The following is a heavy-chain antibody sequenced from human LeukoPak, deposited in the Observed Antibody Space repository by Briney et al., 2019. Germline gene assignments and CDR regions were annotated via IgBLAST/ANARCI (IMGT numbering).Heavy chain of an antibody. V-gene: IGHV1-18*01. CDR2: SSAYNGNT. Sequence: ASVKVSCKASGYTFTNYGISWVRQAPGQGLEWMGWSSAYNGNTNYAQRLQGRVTMTADTSTSTAYMELRSLRSDYTAVYYCARDLREGSSSYQIPFDYWGQGTLVTVSS. D-gene: IGHD6-13*01. CDR3: ARDLREGSSSYQIPFDY. J-gene: IGHJ4*02. CDR1: GYTFTNYG.